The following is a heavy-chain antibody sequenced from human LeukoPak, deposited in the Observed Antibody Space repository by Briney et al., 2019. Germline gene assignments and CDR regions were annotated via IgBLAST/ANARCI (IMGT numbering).Heavy chain of an antibody. CDR1: GGFTPTYY. D-gene: IGHD6-13*01. CDR2: IFYSGNT. CDR3: ARLSRGAAAGFDY. J-gene: IGHJ4*02. Sequence: PSETLSLTCTVSGGFTPTYYWSWIRQPPGKGLEWIGYIFYSGNTNYNPSLKSRVTISVDTSRSRFSLKLNSVTAADTAVYYCARLSRGAAAGFDYWGQGTLITVSS. V-gene: IGHV4-59*01.